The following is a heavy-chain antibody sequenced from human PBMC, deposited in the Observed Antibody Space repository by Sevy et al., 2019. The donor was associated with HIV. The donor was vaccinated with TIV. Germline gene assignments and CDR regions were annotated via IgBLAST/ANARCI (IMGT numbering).Heavy chain of an antibody. V-gene: IGHV4-39*01. CDR2: IYYSGST. Sequence: SETLSLTCTVSGGSISSSSYYWGWIRQPPGKGLEWIGSIYYSGSTYYNPSLKRRVTISVDTSKNQFSLKLSSVTAADTAVYYCARQKNGYSSSWYGGYYFDYWGQGTLVTVSS. CDR1: GGSISSSSYY. J-gene: IGHJ4*02. D-gene: IGHD6-13*01. CDR3: ARQKNGYSSSWYGGYYFDY.